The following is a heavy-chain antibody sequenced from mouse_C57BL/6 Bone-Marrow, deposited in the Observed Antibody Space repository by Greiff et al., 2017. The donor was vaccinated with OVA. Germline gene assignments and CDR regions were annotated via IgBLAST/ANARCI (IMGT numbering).Heavy chain of an antibody. Sequence: VQLLESGPGLVQPSQCLSITCTVSGFSLTSYGVHWVRQSPGKGLEWLGVIWSGGSTDDNAAFISRLSISKDNSKSKVVYKMNSQQAGDTAIYYCASYYNPYWGQGTSLTVSS. CDR1: GFSLTSYG. J-gene: IGHJ2*02. D-gene: IGHD2-12*01. V-gene: IGHV2-2*01. CDR2: IWSGGST. CDR3: ASYYNPY.